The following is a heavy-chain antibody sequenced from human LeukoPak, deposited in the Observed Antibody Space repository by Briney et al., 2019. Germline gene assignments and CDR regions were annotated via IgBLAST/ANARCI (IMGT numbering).Heavy chain of an antibody. CDR2: MNPNSGNT. V-gene: IGHV1-8*03. D-gene: IGHD3-10*01. J-gene: IGHJ4*02. Sequence: ASVKVSRKASGYTFTSHDINWVRQATGQGLEWMGWMNPNSGNTGYAQKFQGRVTITRNTSISTAYMELSSLRSEDTAVYYCARERFGSIGLWYWGQGTLVTVSS. CDR3: ARERFGSIGLWY. CDR1: GYTFTSHD.